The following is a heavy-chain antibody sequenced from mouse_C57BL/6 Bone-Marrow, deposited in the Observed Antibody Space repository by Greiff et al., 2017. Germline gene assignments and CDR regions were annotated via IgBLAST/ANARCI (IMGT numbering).Heavy chain of an antibody. Sequence: VQLQQSGAELMKPGASVKLSCKATGYTFTGYWIEWVKQRPGHGLEWIGEILPGSGSTNYNEKFKGKATFTADTSSNTAYMQLSSLTTEDSAIYYCARRFTTVVAKGASWDYWGQGTTLTVSS. V-gene: IGHV1-9*01. CDR1: GYTFTGYW. CDR3: ARRFTTVVAKGASWDY. J-gene: IGHJ2*01. D-gene: IGHD1-1*01. CDR2: ILPGSGST.